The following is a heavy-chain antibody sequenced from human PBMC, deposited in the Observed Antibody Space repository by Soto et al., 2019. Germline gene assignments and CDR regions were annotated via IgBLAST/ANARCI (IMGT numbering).Heavy chain of an antibody. CDR2: IKQDGSEK. V-gene: IGHV3-7*05. Sequence: EVQLVESGGGLVQPGGSLRLSCGASGFTFSSYWMSWVRQAPGKGLEWVANIKQDGSEKYYVDSVKGRFTISRDNAKNSLYLQMNSLRAEDTAVYYCARDAGTTKDFDYWGQGTLVTVSS. CDR3: ARDAGTTKDFDY. J-gene: IGHJ4*02. D-gene: IGHD1-7*01. CDR1: GFTFSSYW.